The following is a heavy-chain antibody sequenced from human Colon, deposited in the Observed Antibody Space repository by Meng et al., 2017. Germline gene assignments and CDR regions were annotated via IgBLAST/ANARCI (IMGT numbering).Heavy chain of an antibody. V-gene: IGHV6-1*01. Sequence: QKQLQQSGTGLWKPSHTLPLTCAISGDSVSSKSAAWSWIRQSPSRGLEWLGRTYYRSKWYNDYAVSVKSRISINPDTSKNQFSLRLNSVTPEDTAVYYCASTENHFWGQGTLVTVSS. J-gene: IGHJ4*02. CDR3: ASTENHF. D-gene: IGHD1-26*01. CDR1: GDSVSSKSAA. CDR2: TYYRSKWYN.